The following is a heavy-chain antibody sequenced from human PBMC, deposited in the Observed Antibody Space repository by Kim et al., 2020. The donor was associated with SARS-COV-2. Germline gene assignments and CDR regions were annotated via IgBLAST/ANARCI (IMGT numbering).Heavy chain of an antibody. V-gene: IGHV1-18*01. J-gene: IGHJ4*02. Sequence: ASVKVSCKASGYTFTSYGISWVRQAPGQGLEWMGWISAYNGNTNYAQKLQGRVTMTTDTSTSTAYMELRSLRSDDTAVYYCARDWPYSSYDYPRDYWGQGTLVTVSS. CDR2: ISAYNGNT. CDR3: ARDWPYSSYDYPRDY. CDR1: GYTFTSYG. D-gene: IGHD5-12*01.